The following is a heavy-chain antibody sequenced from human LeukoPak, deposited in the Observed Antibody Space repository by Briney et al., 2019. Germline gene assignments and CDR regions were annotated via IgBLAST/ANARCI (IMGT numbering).Heavy chain of an antibody. CDR3: ARVRVGGDYYYYGMDV. J-gene: IGHJ6*02. D-gene: IGHD2-15*01. CDR2: ISAYNGNA. Sequence: ASVKVSCKASGYTFTSYYMHWVRQAPGQGLEWMGWISAYNGNAKYSQNFQGRVTMTTDTPTSTAYMELRSLRSDDTAVYYCARVRVGGDYYYYGMDVWGQGTTVTVSS. CDR1: GYTFTSYY. V-gene: IGHV1-18*04.